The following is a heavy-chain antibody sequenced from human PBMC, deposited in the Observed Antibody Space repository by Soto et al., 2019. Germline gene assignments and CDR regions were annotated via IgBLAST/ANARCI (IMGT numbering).Heavy chain of an antibody. CDR1: GYIFVNYG. J-gene: IGHJ6*02. Sequence: QVQLVQSGDEVKKPGASVKVSCKASGYIFVNYGIAWVRQAPGQGLEWMGWISPYTGNTHSATKVQGRLTMTTDTFTSTVYMDLGSLTSDDTAVYYCVMVDNYVTPTPQEAWGQGATVSVSS. CDR2: ISPYTGNT. D-gene: IGHD3-16*01. CDR3: VMVDNYVTPTPQEA. V-gene: IGHV1-18*01.